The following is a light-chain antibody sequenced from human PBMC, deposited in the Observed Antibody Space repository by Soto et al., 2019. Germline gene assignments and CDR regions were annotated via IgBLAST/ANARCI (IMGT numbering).Light chain of an antibody. V-gene: IGKV3-11*01. CDR2: GAA. Sequence: EIVMTQSPDTLSVSPGERATLSCRASQSVFSSLAWYQQKPGQAPRLLIYGAANRATGIPARFSGSGSGTDFTLTISSLEPEDFAVYYCQQRSNWPRTFGQGTKVDIK. CDR1: QSVFSS. J-gene: IGKJ1*01. CDR3: QQRSNWPRT.